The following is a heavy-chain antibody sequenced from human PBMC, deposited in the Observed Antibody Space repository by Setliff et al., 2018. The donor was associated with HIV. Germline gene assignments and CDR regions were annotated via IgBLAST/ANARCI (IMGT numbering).Heavy chain of an antibody. CDR2: IKQDGSEE. V-gene: IGHV3-7*01. D-gene: IGHD1-26*01. J-gene: IGHJ3*02. CDR3: ARGGSYSHGAFDI. CDR1: GFTFSGYW. Sequence: PGGSLRLSCAASGFTFSGYWMSWVRQAPGKGLGWVANIKQDGSEEYYADSVKGRFTISRDNAKNTLYLQMNSLRAEDTAVYYCARGGSYSHGAFDIWGQGTMVTVSS.